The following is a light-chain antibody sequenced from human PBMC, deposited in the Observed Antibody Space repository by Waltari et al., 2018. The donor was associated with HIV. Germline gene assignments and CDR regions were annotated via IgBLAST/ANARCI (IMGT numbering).Light chain of an antibody. CDR2: GAS. CDR1: QSISSNY. V-gene: IGKV3-20*01. CDR3: QQYGTSLTT. J-gene: IGKJ4*01. Sequence: EVVLTQSPGTLSLSPGDRATLPCRASQSISSNYLAWYQQKPGQAPRLLIFGASSRATGIPDRFSGSGSGTDFTLTINRLEPEDLAVYYCQQYGTSLTTFGGGTKVEIK.